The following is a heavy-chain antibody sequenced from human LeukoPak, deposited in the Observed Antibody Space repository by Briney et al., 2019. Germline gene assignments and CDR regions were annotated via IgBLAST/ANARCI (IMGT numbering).Heavy chain of an antibody. CDR1: GGSISSYY. D-gene: IGHD3-22*01. CDR2: IYTSGST. V-gene: IGHV4-4*07. CDR3: ARGHYYDSSGYYSPFDY. Sequence: PSETLSLTCTVSGGSISSYYWSWIRQPAGKGLEWIGRIYTSGSTNYNPSLKSRVTMSVDTSKNQFSLKLSSVTAADTAVYYCARGHYYDSSGYYSPFDYWGQGTLVTVSS. J-gene: IGHJ4*02.